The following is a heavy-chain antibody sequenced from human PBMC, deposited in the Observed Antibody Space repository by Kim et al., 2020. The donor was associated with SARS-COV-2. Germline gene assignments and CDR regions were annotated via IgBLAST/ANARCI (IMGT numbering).Heavy chain of an antibody. CDR2: FDPEDGET. CDR1: GYTLTELS. J-gene: IGHJ2*01. V-gene: IGHV1-24*01. D-gene: IGHD3-9*01. CDR3: ATNYVLRYFHWLLNWYFDL. Sequence: ASVKVSCKVSGYTLTELSMHWVRQAPGKGLEWMGGFDPEDGETIYAQKFQGRVTMTEDTSTDTAYMALSSLRSEDTAVYYCATNYVLRYFHWLLNWYFDLLGRCTLVTVSS.